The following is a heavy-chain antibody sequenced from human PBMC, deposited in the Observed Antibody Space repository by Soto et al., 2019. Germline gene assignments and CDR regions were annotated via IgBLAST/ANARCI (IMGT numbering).Heavy chain of an antibody. J-gene: IGHJ4*02. CDR3: AKTLVVITTFFDY. Sequence: GSLRLSCAASGFTFSSYGMHWVRQAPGKGLEWVAVISYDGSNKYYADSVKGRFTISRDNSKNTLYLQMNSLRAEDTAVYYCAKTLVVITTFFDYWGQGTLVTVSS. CDR1: GFTFSSYG. D-gene: IGHD3-22*01. V-gene: IGHV3-30*18. CDR2: ISYDGSNK.